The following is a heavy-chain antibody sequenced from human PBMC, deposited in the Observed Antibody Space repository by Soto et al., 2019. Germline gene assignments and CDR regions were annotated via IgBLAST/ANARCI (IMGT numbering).Heavy chain of an antibody. V-gene: IGHV1-69*14. CDR3: ARRVVVQGFDI. Sequence: QVQLVQSGAEVKKPGSSVKVSCKASGGTFSSYGISWVRQAPGQGLEWMGEIIPLLGTVNYAQKFQGRVTFIADTSTTIAYMELRSLRTEDTAAYYFARRVVVQGFDIWGQGTLVTVSS. CDR2: IIPLLGTV. CDR1: GGTFSSYG. D-gene: IGHD2-15*01. J-gene: IGHJ3*02.